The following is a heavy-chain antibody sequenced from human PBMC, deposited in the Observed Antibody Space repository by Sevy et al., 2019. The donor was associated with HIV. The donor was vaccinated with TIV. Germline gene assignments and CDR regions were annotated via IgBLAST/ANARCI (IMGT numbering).Heavy chain of an antibody. D-gene: IGHD3-3*01. CDR2: ISSSGNTI. CDR3: ARGRYYDFRSGYYNYYFDY. Sequence: GGSLRLSCEGSGFTFSTYEMNWVRQGPGKGLEWVSYISSSGNTIYYADSVKGRFTIARDNAMNSLFLQSNSLRAEDTAVYYCARGRYYDFRSGYYNYYFDYWGQGTPVTVSS. CDR1: GFTFSTYE. V-gene: IGHV3-48*03. J-gene: IGHJ4*02.